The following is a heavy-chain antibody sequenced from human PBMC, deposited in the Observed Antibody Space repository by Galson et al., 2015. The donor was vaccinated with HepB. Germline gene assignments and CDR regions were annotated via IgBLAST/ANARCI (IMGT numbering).Heavy chain of an antibody. V-gene: IGHV3-72*01. CDR1: GFTFSDHY. CDR2: SRNKAISYTT. J-gene: IGHJ6*02. CDR3: ARGVRDYYYYGMDV. D-gene: IGHD3-22*01. Sequence: SLRLSCAASGFTFSDHYMDWVRQAPGKGLEWVGRSRNKAISYTTEYAASVKGRFTISRDDSKNSLYLQMNSLKTEDTAVYYCARGVRDYYYYGMDVWGQGTTVTVSS.